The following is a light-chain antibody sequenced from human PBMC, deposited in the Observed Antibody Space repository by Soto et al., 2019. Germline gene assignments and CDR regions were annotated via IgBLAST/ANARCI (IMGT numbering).Light chain of an antibody. Sequence: ALKGPAPGYGFARQSLTISSNRTTSFVGTYNFVSWYQQHPGKAPQGLIYEGTKRPSGVSNRFSGSTSGSTASLTISGLQTEDEADYYCCSYVGASIYVFGTGTKVTV. J-gene: IGLJ1*01. CDR1: TSFVGTYNF. V-gene: IGLV2-23*01. CDR3: CSYVGASIYV. CDR2: EGT.